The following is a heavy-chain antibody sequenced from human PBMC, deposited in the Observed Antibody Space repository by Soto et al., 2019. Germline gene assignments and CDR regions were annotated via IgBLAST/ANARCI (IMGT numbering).Heavy chain of an antibody. CDR3: AREGGYYYDSRGYYSFGAFDI. J-gene: IGHJ3*02. V-gene: IGHV3-30-3*01. CDR1: GFTFSSYA. D-gene: IGHD3-22*01. CDR2: ISYDGSNK. Sequence: LRLSCAASGFTFSSYAMHWVRQAPGKGLEWVAVISYDGSNKYYADSVKGRFTISRDNSKNTLYLQMNSLRAEDTAVYYCAREGGYYYDSRGYYSFGAFDIWGQGTMVTVSS.